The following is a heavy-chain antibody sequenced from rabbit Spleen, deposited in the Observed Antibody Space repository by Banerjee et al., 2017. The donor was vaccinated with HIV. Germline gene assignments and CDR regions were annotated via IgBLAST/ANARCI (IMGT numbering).Heavy chain of an antibody. CDR3: ARGISGGGWRIPL. V-gene: IGHV1S40*01. CDR1: GFTLSSYY. CDR2: IDGDSRAST. Sequence: VESGGGLVQPGGSLKLSCKASGFTLSSYYMCWVRQAPGKGLEWIACIDGDSRASTYYASWAKGRFTISKTSSTTVTLQMTSLTVADTATYFCARGISGGGWRIPLWGQGTLVTVS. J-gene: IGHJ6*01. D-gene: IGHD1-1*01.